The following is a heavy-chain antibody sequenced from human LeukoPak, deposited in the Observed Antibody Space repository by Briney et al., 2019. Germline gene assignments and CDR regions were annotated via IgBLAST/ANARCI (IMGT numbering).Heavy chain of an antibody. CDR3: ASGWGSYSSGY. CDR2: ITGDGIHT. J-gene: IGHJ4*02. CDR1: GITFSTYW. D-gene: IGHD3-10*01. V-gene: IGHV3-74*01. Sequence: QPGGSLRLSCAASGITFSTYWMHWVRQAPGKGLVWVSRITGDGIHTIYADSVKGRFTISRDNAKNTVYLQMNSLRAEDTAIYYCASGWGSYSSGYWGQGTLVTVS.